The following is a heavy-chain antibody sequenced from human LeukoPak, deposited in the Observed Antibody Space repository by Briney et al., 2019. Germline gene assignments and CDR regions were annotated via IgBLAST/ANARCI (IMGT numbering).Heavy chain of an antibody. J-gene: IGHJ4*02. V-gene: IGHV1-18*01. CDR2: IRVYNGDT. Sequence: ASVKVSCKPSGYTFSSYGISWVRQAPGQGLEWMGWIRVYNGDTNYAQKFKGRVTMTTDASTNTAYMELRSLGSDDTAVYYCARGGSRVTTINILDYWGQGALVTVSS. CDR3: ARGGSRVTTINILDY. D-gene: IGHD5-24*01. CDR1: GYTFSSYG.